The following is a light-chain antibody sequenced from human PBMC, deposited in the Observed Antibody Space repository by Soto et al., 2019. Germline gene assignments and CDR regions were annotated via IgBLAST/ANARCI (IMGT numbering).Light chain of an antibody. CDR1: QSISSY. CDR3: QQSYSTPYT. CDR2: AAS. V-gene: IGKV1-39*01. J-gene: IGKJ2*01. Sequence: DIQLTRSPSSLCASVGDRVNITCRASQSISSYLNWYQQKPGKAPKLLIYAASSLQSGVPSRFSGSGSGTDFTLTISSLQPEDFATYYCQQSYSTPYTFGQGTKVDIK.